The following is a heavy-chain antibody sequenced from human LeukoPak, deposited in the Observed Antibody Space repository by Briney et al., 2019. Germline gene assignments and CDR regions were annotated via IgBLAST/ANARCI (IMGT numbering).Heavy chain of an antibody. V-gene: IGHV3-15*01. D-gene: IGHD1-26*01. CDR1: GFTFRNAW. CDR2: IKSKIDGGTA. Sequence: GGSLRLSCAASGFTFRNAWMSWVRQVPGKGLEWVGRIKSKIDGGTADYAAPVKGRFTISRDDSKSIAYLQMNSLKTEDTALYYCTRYSGSYPFDYWGQGTLVTVSS. J-gene: IGHJ4*02. CDR3: TRYSGSYPFDY.